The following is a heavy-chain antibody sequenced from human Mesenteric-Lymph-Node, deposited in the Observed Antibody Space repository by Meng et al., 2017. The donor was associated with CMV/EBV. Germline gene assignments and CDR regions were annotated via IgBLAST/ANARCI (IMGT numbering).Heavy chain of an antibody. Sequence: ASVKVSCKASGYSFTDHYIHWVRQAPGQGLEWMGWISPKSGGTKYAQKFQDRITMTRDTSIYTAYMDLSSLRSDDTAAYYCAKDRYSGYNSLFEYWGQGTLVTVSS. J-gene: IGHJ4*02. V-gene: IGHV1-2*02. D-gene: IGHD6-19*01. CDR1: GYSFTDHY. CDR2: ISPKSGGT. CDR3: AKDRYSGYNSLFEY.